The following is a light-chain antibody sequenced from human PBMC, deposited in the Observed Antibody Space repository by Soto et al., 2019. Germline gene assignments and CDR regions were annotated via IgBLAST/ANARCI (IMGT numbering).Light chain of an antibody. J-gene: IGLJ1*01. CDR2: SHN. CDR3: AAWDDGLNGYV. V-gene: IGLV1-44*01. Sequence: QSVLTQPPSASGTPGQRVTISCSGSSSNIGSKTVNWYQQLPRTAPKFLIYSHNHPPSGIPDRFSGSKSGTSASLAISGLQSEYEADYYCAAWDDGLNGYVFGTGTKLTVL. CDR1: SSNIGSKT.